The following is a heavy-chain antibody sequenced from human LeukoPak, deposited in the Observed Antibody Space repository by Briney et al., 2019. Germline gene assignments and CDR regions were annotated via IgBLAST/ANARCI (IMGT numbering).Heavy chain of an antibody. J-gene: IGHJ4*02. D-gene: IGHD1-20*01. Sequence: GGSLRLSCAASGFTFSSYAMSWVRHAPGKGMEGVSVISGSSSSTYYAESVKCRFTISRDNSKNTLYLQMNSLRAEDTAVYYCAKDKDNWHDYFDYWGQGTLVTVSS. CDR2: ISGSSSST. V-gene: IGHV3-23*01. CDR1: GFTFSSYA. CDR3: AKDKDNWHDYFDY.